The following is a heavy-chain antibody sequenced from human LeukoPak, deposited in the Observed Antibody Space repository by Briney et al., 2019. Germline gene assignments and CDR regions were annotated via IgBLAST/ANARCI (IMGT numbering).Heavy chain of an antibody. CDR3: ARDEEGDCGGDCYIWFAP. CDR2: INPIFGTD. D-gene: IGHD2-21*02. CDR1: GGTFSSHF. J-gene: IGHJ5*02. V-gene: IGHV1-69*06. Sequence: SVKVSCKASGGTFSSHFISWVRQAPGQGLEWMGGINPIFGTDHYAQKFQDRVTITADISTNTVYMELSNLRSEDTAMYYCARDEEGDCGGDCYIWFAPWGQGTLVTVSS.